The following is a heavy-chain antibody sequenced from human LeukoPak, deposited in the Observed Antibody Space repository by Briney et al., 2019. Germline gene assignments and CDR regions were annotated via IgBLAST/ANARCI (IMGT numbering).Heavy chain of an antibody. V-gene: IGHV1-2*02. J-gene: IGHJ4*02. D-gene: IGHD3-9*01. Sequence: ASVKVSCKASGYTFTGYYMHWVRQAPEQGLEWMGWINPNSGGTNYAQKFQGRVTMTRDTSISTAYMELSRLRSDDTAVYYCARGAPHYDILTGYYFDKGGSDYWGQGTLVTVSS. CDR3: ARGAPHYDILTGYYFDKGGSDY. CDR2: INPNSGGT. CDR1: GYTFTGYY.